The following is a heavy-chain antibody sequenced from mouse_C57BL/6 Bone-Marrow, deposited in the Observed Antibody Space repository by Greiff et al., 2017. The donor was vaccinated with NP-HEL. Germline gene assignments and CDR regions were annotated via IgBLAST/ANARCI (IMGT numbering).Heavy chain of an antibody. J-gene: IGHJ2*01. V-gene: IGHV1-15*01. CDR1: GYTFTDYE. D-gene: IGHD1-1*01. Sequence: VQLQQSGAELVRPGASVTLSCKASGYTFTDYEMHWVKQTPVHGLEWIGAIDPETGGTAYNQKFKGKAILTADKSSSTAYMELRSLTSEDSAVYYCKPTFYYGSSPYYFDYWGEGTTLTVSS. CDR3: KPTFYYGSSPYYFDY. CDR2: IDPETGGT.